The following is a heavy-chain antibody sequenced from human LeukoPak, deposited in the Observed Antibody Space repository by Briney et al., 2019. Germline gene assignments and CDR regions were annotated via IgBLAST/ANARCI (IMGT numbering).Heavy chain of an antibody. Sequence: PSETLSLTCTVSGGSISSSSYYWGWIRQPPGKGLEWIGSIYYSGSTYYNPSLKSRVTISVDPSKNQFSLKLSSVTAADTAVYYCAKVGRGDLTWGSYSFDYWGQGILVTVSS. CDR1: GGSISSSSYY. D-gene: IGHD3-16*01. V-gene: IGHV4-39*01. J-gene: IGHJ4*02. CDR3: AKVGRGDLTWGSYSFDY. CDR2: IYYSGST.